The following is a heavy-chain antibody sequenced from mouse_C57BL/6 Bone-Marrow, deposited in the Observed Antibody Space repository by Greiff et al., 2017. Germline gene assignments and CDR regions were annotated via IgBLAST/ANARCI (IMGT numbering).Heavy chain of an antibody. CDR1: GYTFTSYW. Sequence: QVQLQQPGAELVKPGASVKLSCKASGYTFTSYWMHWVKQRPGQGLEWIGMIHPNSGSTNYNEKFKGKATLTVDKSSSTAYMQLSSLTSEDSAVYYCASDYYGSSYEGAMDYWGQGTSVTVSS. D-gene: IGHD1-1*01. J-gene: IGHJ4*01. CDR3: ASDYYGSSYEGAMDY. V-gene: IGHV1-64*01. CDR2: IHPNSGST.